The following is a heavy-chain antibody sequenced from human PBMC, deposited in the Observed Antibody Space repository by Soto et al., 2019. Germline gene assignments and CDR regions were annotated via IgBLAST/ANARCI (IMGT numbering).Heavy chain of an antibody. Sequence: QITLKESGPTLVKPTQTLTLTCTFSGFSLSTSGVGVAWIRQPPGEALEWLALIYWDADKRYRPSLESRLTSXNXTPXNQVVLTMTNMDSVDTATYYCAYLPCSGGSCYWFSFSGMDVWGQGTTVTVSS. V-gene: IGHV2-5*02. D-gene: IGHD2-15*01. CDR1: GFSLSTSGVG. CDR3: AYLPCSGGSCYWFSFSGMDV. CDR2: IYWDADK. J-gene: IGHJ6*02.